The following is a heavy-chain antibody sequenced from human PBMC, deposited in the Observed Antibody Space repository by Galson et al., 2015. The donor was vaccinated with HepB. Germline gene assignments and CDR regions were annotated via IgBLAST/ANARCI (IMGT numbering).Heavy chain of an antibody. Sequence: SLRLSCAASGFTFSGSAMHWVRQASGKGLEWVGRIRSKANSYATAYAASVKGRFTISRDDSKNTAYLQMNSLKTEDTAVYYCTTPFTIFGVVDYYMDVWGKGTTVTVSS. CDR3: TTPFTIFGVVDYYMDV. CDR1: GFTFSGSA. J-gene: IGHJ6*03. D-gene: IGHD3-3*01. CDR2: IRSKANSYAT. V-gene: IGHV3-73*01.